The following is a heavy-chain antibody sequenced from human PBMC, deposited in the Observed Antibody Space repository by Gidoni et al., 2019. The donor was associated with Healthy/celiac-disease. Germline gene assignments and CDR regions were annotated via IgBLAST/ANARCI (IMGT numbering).Heavy chain of an antibody. Sequence: QVQLVQSGAEGKKPGASVKVSCKASGYTFTSYYMHWVRQAPGQGLEWMGIINPSGGSTSYAQKFQGRVTMTRDTSTSTVYMELSSLRSEDTAVYYCARDSIAAAGTGRDFDYWGQGTLVTVSS. V-gene: IGHV1-46*01. D-gene: IGHD6-13*01. CDR2: INPSGGST. J-gene: IGHJ4*02. CDR1: GYTFTSYY. CDR3: ARDSIAAAGTGRDFDY.